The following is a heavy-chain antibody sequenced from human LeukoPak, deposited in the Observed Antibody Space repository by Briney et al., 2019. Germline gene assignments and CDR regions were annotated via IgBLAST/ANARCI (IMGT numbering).Heavy chain of an antibody. CDR2: ISGSGGST. J-gene: IGHJ6*03. Sequence: GGSLRLSCAASGFTFSSYAMSWVRQAPGKGLEWVSAISGSGGSTYYADSVKGRFTISRDNSKNTLYLQMNSLRAEDPAVYYCAKRRQDIVVVVAATHYYYYMDVWGKGTTVTVSS. CDR3: AKRRQDIVVVVAATHYYYYMDV. D-gene: IGHD2-15*01. V-gene: IGHV3-23*01. CDR1: GFTFSSYA.